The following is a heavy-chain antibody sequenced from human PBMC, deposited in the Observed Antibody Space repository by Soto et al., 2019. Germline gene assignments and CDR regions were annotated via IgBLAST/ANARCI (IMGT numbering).Heavy chain of an antibody. V-gene: IGHV4-61*08. Sequence: SETLSLTCTVSGGSVSSGDYYWSWIRQPPGKGLQWIGYVYYSGSTDYNPSVRGRFTMSRDNSKKTLYLQMNSLRVEDSALYYCARGSTDSYPGSRIFDFWGRGTLVTVSS. J-gene: IGHJ4*02. CDR1: GGSVSSGDYY. CDR2: VYYSGST. CDR3: ARGSTDSYPGSRIFDF. D-gene: IGHD3-10*01.